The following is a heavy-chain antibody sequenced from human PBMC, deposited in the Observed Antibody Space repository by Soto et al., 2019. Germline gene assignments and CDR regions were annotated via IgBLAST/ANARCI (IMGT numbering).Heavy chain of an antibody. CDR2: IYYSGST. CDR3: ARGAHYYDSSGYHEYFQH. D-gene: IGHD3-22*01. Sequence: SETLSLTXTVSGGSISSYYWSWIPQPPGKGLEWIGYIYYSGSTNYNPSLKSRVTISVDTSKNQFSLKLSSVTAADTAVYYCARGAHYYDSSGYHEYFQHWGQGTLVTVSS. V-gene: IGHV4-59*01. CDR1: GGSISSYY. J-gene: IGHJ1*01.